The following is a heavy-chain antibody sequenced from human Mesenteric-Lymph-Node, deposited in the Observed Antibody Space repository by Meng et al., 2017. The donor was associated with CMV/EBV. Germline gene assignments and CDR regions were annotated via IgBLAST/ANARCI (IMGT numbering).Heavy chain of an antibody. D-gene: IGHD6-13*01. Sequence: GESLKISCGASGFTFSYYYMSWIRQAPGKGLEWVAFIRYDGSNENYVDSVKGRFTISRDNSKNTLYLQMNSLRVEDTAVYYCARRGIAADFSPRPDYWGQGTQVTVSS. CDR3: ARRGIAADFSPRPDY. CDR1: GFTFSYYY. J-gene: IGHJ4*02. CDR2: IRYDGSNE. V-gene: IGHV3-30*02.